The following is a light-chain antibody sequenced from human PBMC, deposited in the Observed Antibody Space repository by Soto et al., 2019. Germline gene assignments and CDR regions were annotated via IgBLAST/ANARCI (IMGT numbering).Light chain of an antibody. CDR3: QQYGSSPLT. J-gene: IGKJ4*01. Sequence: EVVLTQSPGTLSLSPGERATLSCRGSQSVSSNYLTWYQQKPGQAPRLLIYDASSRATGIPDRFSGSGSGTDFTLTISRLEPEDFAVYYCQQYGSSPLTFGAGTKVEIK. CDR2: DAS. V-gene: IGKV3-20*01. CDR1: QSVSSNY.